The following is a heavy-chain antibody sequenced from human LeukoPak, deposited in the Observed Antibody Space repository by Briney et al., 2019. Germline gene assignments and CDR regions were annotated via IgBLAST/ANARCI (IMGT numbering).Heavy chain of an antibody. CDR1: GGSFTNCP. Sequence: SVKVSCKASGGSFTNCPFHWVRQAPGQALEWMGRIIPMFGSTDYAQKFQGRLTITAGESTTTAYLELSSLRSEDTAVYYCASASTYYDILTGYDSSLGWFDPWGQGTLVTVSS. CDR2: IIPMFGST. CDR3: ASASTYYDILTGYDSSLGWFDP. J-gene: IGHJ5*02. D-gene: IGHD3-9*01. V-gene: IGHV1-69*13.